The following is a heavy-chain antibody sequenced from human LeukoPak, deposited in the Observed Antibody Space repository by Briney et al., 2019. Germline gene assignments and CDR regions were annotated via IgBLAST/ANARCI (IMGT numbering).Heavy chain of an antibody. CDR3: ARVSGYDWESFYDY. CDR2: IYHSGST. Sequence: SETLSLTCTVSGYSISSGYYWGWIRQPPGKGLEWIGSIYHSGSTNYNPSLKSRVTISVDTSKKQFSLKLSSVTAADTAVYYCARVSGYDWESFYDYWGQGTLVTVSS. J-gene: IGHJ4*02. CDR1: GYSISSGYY. V-gene: IGHV4-38-2*02. D-gene: IGHD5-12*01.